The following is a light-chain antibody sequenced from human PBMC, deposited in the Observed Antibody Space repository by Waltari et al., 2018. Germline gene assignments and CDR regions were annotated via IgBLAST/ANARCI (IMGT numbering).Light chain of an antibody. V-gene: IGKV4-1*01. CDR3: QQYYSTPPRT. J-gene: IGKJ1*01. Sequence: DLVMTQSPDSLAVSLGERATINCKSSQSVLYSSNNKNYLAWYQQKPGQPPKLLIYWASTRESGVPDRFSGSGSGTDFTLTSSSLQAEDVAVYYCQQYYSTPPRTFGQGTKVEIK. CDR1: QSVLYSSNNKNY. CDR2: WAS.